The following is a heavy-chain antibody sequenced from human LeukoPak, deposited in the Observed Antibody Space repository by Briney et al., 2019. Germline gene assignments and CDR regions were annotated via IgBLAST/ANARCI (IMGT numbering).Heavy chain of an antibody. Sequence: QAGGSLRLSCAASGFTFSSYAMHWVRQAPGKGLEWVAVIWFGGSNKYYADSVKGRFTISRDNSKDTLYLQMNSLRAEDTAIYYCARHAVAGDYYMDVWGKGTTVTVSS. J-gene: IGHJ6*03. D-gene: IGHD1-26*01. CDR1: GFTFSSYA. CDR2: IWFGGSNK. V-gene: IGHV3-30*04. CDR3: ARHAVAGDYYMDV.